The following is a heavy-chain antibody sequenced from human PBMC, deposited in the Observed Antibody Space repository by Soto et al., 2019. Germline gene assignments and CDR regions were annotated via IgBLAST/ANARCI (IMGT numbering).Heavy chain of an antibody. V-gene: IGHV3-74*03. D-gene: IGHD6-25*01. Sequence: PGGSLRLSGAASGFTFSRHWMHWVRQTPGKGPVWVSRINDGGSSTKYADSVKGRFTIARDNAKNTVFLQMSSLRAEDTAVYYCAREVIAATGTIRWFDPWGQGTLVTVSS. CDR3: AREVIAATGTIRWFDP. CDR1: GFTFSRHW. J-gene: IGHJ5*02. CDR2: INDGGSST.